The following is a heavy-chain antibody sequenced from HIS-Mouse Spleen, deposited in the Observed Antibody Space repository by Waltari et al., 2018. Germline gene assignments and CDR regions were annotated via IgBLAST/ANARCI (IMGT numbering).Heavy chain of an antibody. CDR1: GGSISSSSYY. J-gene: IGHJ2*01. D-gene: IGHD6-13*01. Sequence: QLQLQESGPGLVKPSETLSLTCTVSGGSISSSSYYWGWIRQAPGKGLEWIGSIYYSGSTYYNPSLKSRVNISVDTSKNQFSLKLSSVTAADTAVYYCAREIPYSSSLYDWYFDLWGRGTLVTVSS. CDR3: AREIPYSSSLYDWYFDL. V-gene: IGHV4-39*07. CDR2: IYYSGST.